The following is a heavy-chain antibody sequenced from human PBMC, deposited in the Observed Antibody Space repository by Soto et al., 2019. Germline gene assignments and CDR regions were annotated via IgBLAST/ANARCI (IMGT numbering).Heavy chain of an antibody. CDR3: AKDFGAKGLGATMHY. Sequence: EAQLVESGGGLVQPGGSLRLSCEASGFTFSDYAMSWVRQAPGKGLEWVSGISDSGGNTNYADSVKGRFTISRDNSKNTLYLQVNSLRVDDTAVYYCAKDFGAKGLGATMHYWGQGTLVTVSS. V-gene: IGHV3-23*04. CDR1: GFTFSDYA. J-gene: IGHJ4*02. D-gene: IGHD1-26*01. CDR2: ISDSGGNT.